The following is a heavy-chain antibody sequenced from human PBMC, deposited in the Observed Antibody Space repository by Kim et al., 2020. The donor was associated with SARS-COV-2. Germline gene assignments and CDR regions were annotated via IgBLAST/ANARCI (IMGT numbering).Heavy chain of an antibody. D-gene: IGHD6-13*01. CDR3: ASPHSSSWKNFDY. CDR1: GFTFSSYA. V-gene: IGHV3-30-3*01. Sequence: GGSLRLSCAASGFTFSSYAMHWVRQAPGKGLEWVAVISYDGSNKYYADSVKGRFTISRDNSKNTLYLQMNSLRAEDTAVYYCASPHSSSWKNFDYWGQGTLVTVSS. J-gene: IGHJ4*02. CDR2: ISYDGSNK.